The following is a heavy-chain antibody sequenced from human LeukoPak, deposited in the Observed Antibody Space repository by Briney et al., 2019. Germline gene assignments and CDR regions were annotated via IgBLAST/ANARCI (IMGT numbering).Heavy chain of an antibody. CDR2: ISGSGSNK. J-gene: IGHJ4*02. Sequence: SGGPLRLSCAVSGFTFSDYFMTWIRQAPGKGLEWVSYISGSGSNKYYADSVRGRFTISRDNAKNSLYLQMNSLRVEDTAVYYCATSHSSVAGIVGDRGQGPLVTVSS. V-gene: IGHV3-11*04. CDR3: ATSHSSVAGIVGD. CDR1: GFTFSDYF. D-gene: IGHD6-19*01.